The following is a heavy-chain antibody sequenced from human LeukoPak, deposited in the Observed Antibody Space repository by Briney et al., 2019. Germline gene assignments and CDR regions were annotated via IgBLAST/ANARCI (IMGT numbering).Heavy chain of an antibody. CDR2: IIPILTIA. CDR1: GGTFSSYA. D-gene: IGHD3-10*01. J-gene: IGHJ5*02. V-gene: IGHV1-69*04. CDR3: TRDLTMVRGVRSGDRWFDP. Sequence: GASVKVSCKASGGTFSSYAISWVRQAPGQGLEWMGRIIPILTIANYAQKFQGRVTITADKSTSTAYMELSSLRSEDTAVYYCTRDLTMVRGVRSGDRWFDPWGQGTLVTVSS.